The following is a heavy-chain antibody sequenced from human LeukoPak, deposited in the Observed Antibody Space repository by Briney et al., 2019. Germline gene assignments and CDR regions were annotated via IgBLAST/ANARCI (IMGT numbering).Heavy chain of an antibody. Sequence: PGGSLRLSCAASGITFSSDAMSWVRQAPGKGLEWVSLISNSGGSTYYADSVKGRFTISGDNSKNTLYLRMNSLRAEDTAVYYCAKDGSSRGRFDYWGQGTLVTVSS. J-gene: IGHJ4*02. CDR1: GITFSSDA. V-gene: IGHV3-23*01. CDR2: ISNSGGST. D-gene: IGHD3-10*01. CDR3: AKDGSSRGRFDY.